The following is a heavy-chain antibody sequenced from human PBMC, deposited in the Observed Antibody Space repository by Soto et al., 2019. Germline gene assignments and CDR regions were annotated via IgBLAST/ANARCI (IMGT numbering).Heavy chain of an antibody. CDR3: AKGFYGSGSYYNERAFDS. V-gene: IGHV3-23*01. D-gene: IGHD3-10*01. Sequence: GVLRLSCAASGFTFSNYAISWVRQTPGKGLEWVSVISGSGDFTYYADSVKGRFTISRDNPKNTIYLQMNSLRAEDTAVYYCAKGFYGSGSYYNERAFDSWGQGTLVTVSS. J-gene: IGHJ4*02. CDR2: ISGSGDFT. CDR1: GFTFSNYA.